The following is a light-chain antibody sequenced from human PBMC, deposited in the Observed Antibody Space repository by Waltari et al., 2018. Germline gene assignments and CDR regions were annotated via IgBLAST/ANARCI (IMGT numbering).Light chain of an antibody. Sequence: DIQMTQSPFSLSASVGDRVTITCRASQKIATFLNWYRPTPGKAPQLLLYASSAFHTGVPPRFGGSGSVTDFTLTINSLQPEDFGTYYCQQSHTMSWTFGQWTRVDIK. CDR2: ASS. CDR1: QKIATF. CDR3: QQSHTMSWT. V-gene: IGKV1-39*01. J-gene: IGKJ1*01.